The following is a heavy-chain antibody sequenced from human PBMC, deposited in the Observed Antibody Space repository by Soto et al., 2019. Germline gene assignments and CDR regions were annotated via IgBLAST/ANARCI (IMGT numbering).Heavy chain of an antibody. V-gene: IGHV1-69*13. Sequence: GASVKVSCKASGGTFSSYAISWVRQAPGQGLEWMGGIIPIFGTANYAQKFQGRVTITADESTSTAYMELSSLRSEDTAVYYCAPTAIRDYYYYGMDVWGQGTTVTVSS. CDR2: IIPIFGTA. CDR3: APTAIRDYYYYGMDV. D-gene: IGHD2-21*02. CDR1: GGTFSSYA. J-gene: IGHJ6*02.